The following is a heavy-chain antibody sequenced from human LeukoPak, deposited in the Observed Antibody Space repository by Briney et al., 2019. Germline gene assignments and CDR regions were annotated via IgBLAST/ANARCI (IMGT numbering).Heavy chain of an antibody. J-gene: IGHJ4*02. CDR3: AKDPGGLIRYGVFDY. V-gene: IGHV3-23*01. CDR2: ISGSGGST. D-gene: IGHD4-17*01. Sequence: PGGSLRLSCAASGFTFSSYAMSWVRQAPGKGLERVSAISGSGGSTYYADSVKGRFTISRDNSKNTLYLQMNSLRAEDTAVYYCAKDPGGLIRYGVFDYWGQGTLVSVSS. CDR1: GFTFSSYA.